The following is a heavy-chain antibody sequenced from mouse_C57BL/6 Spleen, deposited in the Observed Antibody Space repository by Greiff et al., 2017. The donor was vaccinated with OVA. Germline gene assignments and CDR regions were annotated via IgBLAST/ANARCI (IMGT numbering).Heavy chain of an antibody. Sequence: QVQLQQPGAELVKPGASVKMSCKASGYTFTSYWITWVKQRPGQGLEWIGDIYPGSGSTNYNEKFKSKATLTVDTSSSTAYMQLSSLTSEDSAVYYCARHYYGRSITGYFDVWGTGTTVTVSS. D-gene: IGHD1-1*01. J-gene: IGHJ1*03. CDR1: GYTFTSYW. CDR3: ARHYYGRSITGYFDV. V-gene: IGHV1-55*01. CDR2: IYPGSGST.